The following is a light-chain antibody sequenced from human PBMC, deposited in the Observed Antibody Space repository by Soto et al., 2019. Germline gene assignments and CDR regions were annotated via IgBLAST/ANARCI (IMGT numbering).Light chain of an antibody. Sequence: EIVLTQSPGTLSLSPGERATLSCRASQSVSSSNLAWYQQKPGQAPRLLIYDASSRATGIPDRFSGSGSGTDFSLTISRLEPEDFAVYYCQQYGSPPPTVGQGTKVEIK. CDR2: DAS. J-gene: IGKJ1*01. CDR3: QQYGSPPPT. CDR1: QSVSSSN. V-gene: IGKV3-20*01.